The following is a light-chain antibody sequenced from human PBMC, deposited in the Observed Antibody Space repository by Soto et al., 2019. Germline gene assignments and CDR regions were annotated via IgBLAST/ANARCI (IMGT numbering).Light chain of an antibody. V-gene: IGKV1-9*01. CDR1: QDIAIY. Sequence: IQLTQSPSSLSASVGDRVTITCRASQDIAIYLAWYQQKPGEAPKLLIYAASTLYGGVPSRFSGRGSGTDFALTITSLQAEDFATYYCQQLRLYPATFGGGTKVEIK. J-gene: IGKJ4*01. CDR2: AAS. CDR3: QQLRLYPAT.